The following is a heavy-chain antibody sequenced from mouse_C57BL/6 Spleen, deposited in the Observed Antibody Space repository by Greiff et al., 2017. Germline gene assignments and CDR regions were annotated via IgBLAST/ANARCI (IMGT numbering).Heavy chain of an antibody. CDR2: IDPETGGT. CDR1: GYTFTDYE. J-gene: IGHJ2*01. Sequence: VQLQPSGAELVRPGASVTLSCKASGYTFTDYEMHWVKQTPVHGLEWIGAIDPETGGTAYNQKFKGKAILTADKSSSTAYMELRSLTSEDSAVYYCTRRGYYFDCWGQGTTLTVSS. CDR3: TRRGYYFDC. V-gene: IGHV1-15*01.